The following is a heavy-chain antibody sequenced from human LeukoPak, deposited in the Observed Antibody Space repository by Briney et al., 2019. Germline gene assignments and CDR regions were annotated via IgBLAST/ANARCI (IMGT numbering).Heavy chain of an antibody. V-gene: IGHV3-30*02. J-gene: IGHJ4*02. D-gene: IGHD6-19*01. CDR1: GLTLSSHG. CDR2: LRFDGIST. CDR3: VAGGGWSSVY. Sequence: GGSLRLSCVVSGLTLSSHGLQWVRQAPGKGLEWVALLRFDGISTYYADSVKGRFTISRDTYKNTLYLQMNNLRVEDTAVYYCVAGGGWSSVYWGQGTLVTVSS.